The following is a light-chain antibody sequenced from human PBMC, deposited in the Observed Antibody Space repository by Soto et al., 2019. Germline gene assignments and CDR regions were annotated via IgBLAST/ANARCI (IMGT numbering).Light chain of an antibody. CDR1: SSDAGAYNS. J-gene: IGLJ1*01. CDR3: SSYTSSSSYV. V-gene: IGLV2-14*01. Sequence: QSVLTQPASVSGSPGQSIAISCTGTSSDAGAYNSVSWYQQYPGKAPKLMIHDVSNRPSGVSDRFSGSKSGNTASLTISGLQAEDEADYYCSSYTSSSSYVFGSGTKVTVL. CDR2: DVS.